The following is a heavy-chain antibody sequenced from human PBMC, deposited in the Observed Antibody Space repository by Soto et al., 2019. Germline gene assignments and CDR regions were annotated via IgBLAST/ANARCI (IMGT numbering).Heavy chain of an antibody. V-gene: IGHV1-2*04. Sequence: QVQLVQSGAEVKKPGASVKVSCKASGYTFTGYYMHWVRQAPGQGLEWMGWINPNSGGTNYAQKFQGWVTMTRDTYISTAHMEQSRLGSDDTAVYYCAREGISGYRYGYGSTANWFDPWGQGTLVTVSS. D-gene: IGHD5-18*01. CDR2: INPNSGGT. CDR3: AREGISGYRYGYGSTANWFDP. CDR1: GYTFTGYY. J-gene: IGHJ5*02.